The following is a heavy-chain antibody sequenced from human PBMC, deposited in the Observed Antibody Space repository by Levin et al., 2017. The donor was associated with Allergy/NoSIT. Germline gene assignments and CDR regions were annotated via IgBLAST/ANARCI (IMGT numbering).Heavy chain of an antibody. V-gene: IGHV2-70*01. CDR1: GFSLSTSGMC. D-gene: IGHD6-19*01. CDR2: IDWEDDK. J-gene: IGHJ4*02. CDR3: ARMGYSSGWRVIDY. Sequence: SGPTLVKPTQTLTLTCTFSGFSLSTSGMCVSWIRQPPGKALEWLALIDWEDDKYYTTSLKTRLTISKDTSKNQVVLTMTNMDPVDTATYYCARMGYSSGWRVIDYWGQGTLVTVSS.